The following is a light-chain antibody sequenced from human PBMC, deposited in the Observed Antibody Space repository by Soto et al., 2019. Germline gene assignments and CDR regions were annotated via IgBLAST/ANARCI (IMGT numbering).Light chain of an antibody. CDR3: TSDTSSSILL. J-gene: IGLJ2*01. V-gene: IGLV2-14*01. Sequence: QSALTQPASVSGSPGQSITISCTGTSSDVGGYNYVSWYQQHPGKAPKLIIYEVSNRPSGVSNRFSGSKSGNTASLTFSGLQAEDEADYYCTSDTSSSILLFGGGTKVTVL. CDR1: SSDVGGYNY. CDR2: EVS.